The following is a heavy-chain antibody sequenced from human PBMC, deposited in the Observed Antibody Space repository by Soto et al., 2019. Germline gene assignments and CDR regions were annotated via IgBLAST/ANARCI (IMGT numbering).Heavy chain of an antibody. V-gene: IGHV3-23*01. Sequence: EVQLLESGGGLVQPGGSLRLSCAASGFTFSSYAMSWVRQAPGKGLEWVSSVSGSGVDTYYRDSVKGRFAISRDNSKNTVYLHMNSLRAGDTALYYCAIHRPQYYDTLDPWGQGTLVTVSS. CDR3: AIHRPQYYDTLDP. D-gene: IGHD3-22*01. CDR2: VSGSGVDT. CDR1: GFTFSSYA. J-gene: IGHJ5*02.